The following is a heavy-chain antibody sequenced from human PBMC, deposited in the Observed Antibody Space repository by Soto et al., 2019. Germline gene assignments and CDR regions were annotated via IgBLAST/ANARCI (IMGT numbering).Heavy chain of an antibody. CDR2: IFYSGST. Sequence: SETLSLTCTVSGGSISSSSYYWGWIRQPPGKGLEWIGCIFYSGSTYYNPSLKSRVTISVDKSKNQFSLRLGSVAAADTAMCSSVCVFSGGYGYDCYYYGMDVWGQGTPVTVSS. V-gene: IGHV4-39*01. D-gene: IGHD5-18*01. CDR3: VCVFSGGYGYDCYYYGMDV. CDR1: GGSISSSSYY. J-gene: IGHJ6*02.